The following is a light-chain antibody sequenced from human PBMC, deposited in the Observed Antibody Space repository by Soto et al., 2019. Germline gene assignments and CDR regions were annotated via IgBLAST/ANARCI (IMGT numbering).Light chain of an antibody. J-gene: IGKJ1*01. Sequence: DIQMTQSPSTLSASVGDRVTITCRASQSISSRLAWYQQKPGKAPKLLIYKTSSLESGVPPRFSGSGFGTEFSLTIGSLPPDDFAAYYCQEYNSYPWTFGKGTKVEIK. CDR1: QSISSR. V-gene: IGKV1-5*03. CDR2: KTS. CDR3: QEYNSYPWT.